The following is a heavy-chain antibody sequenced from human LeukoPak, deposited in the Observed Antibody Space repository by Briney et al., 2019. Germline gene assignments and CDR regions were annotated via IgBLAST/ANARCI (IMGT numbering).Heavy chain of an antibody. CDR3: AEDRRAYSSGWPDY. J-gene: IGHJ4*02. CDR2: ISSSSSYI. V-gene: IGHV3-21*01. CDR1: GFTLSSYS. Sequence: GGSLRLSCAASGFTLSSYSMNWARQAPGKGLEWVSSISSSSSYIYYADSVKGRFTISRDNAKNSLYLQMNSLRAEDTAVYYCAEDRRAYSSGWPDYWGQGTLVTVSS. D-gene: IGHD6-19*01.